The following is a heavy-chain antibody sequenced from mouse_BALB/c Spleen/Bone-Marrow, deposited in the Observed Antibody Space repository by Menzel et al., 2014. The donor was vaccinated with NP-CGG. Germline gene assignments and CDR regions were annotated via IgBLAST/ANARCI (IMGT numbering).Heavy chain of an antibody. CDR2: IDPSDSNT. Sequence: QVQLQQSGAELVKPGASVKMSCKASGYTFTSYWMHWVKQRPGQGLEWIGVIDPSDSNTSYNQKFKGKATLTVDTSSSTAYMQLSSLTSEDSAVYFCTRQTARATSLDYWGQGTTLTVSS. J-gene: IGHJ2*01. D-gene: IGHD3-2*01. CDR3: TRQTARATSLDY. V-gene: IGHV1S127*01. CDR1: GYTFTSYW.